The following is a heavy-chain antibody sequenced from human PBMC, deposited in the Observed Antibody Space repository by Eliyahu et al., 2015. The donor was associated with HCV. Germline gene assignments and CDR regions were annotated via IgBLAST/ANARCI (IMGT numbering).Heavy chain of an antibody. CDR3: REKAFDY. V-gene: IGHV4-39*02. J-gene: IGHJ4*02. Sequence: QLQLQESGPGLVKPSGTLYLSCAVSGGSINRSAYYWGWVRQAPGKGLEWVASFLYSGKTYYNPSLKGRVTMSVDMSKNQVSLRLNSVTAADTAVYFCREKAFDYWGPGTLVTVSS. CDR1: GGSINRSAYY. CDR2: FLYSGKT.